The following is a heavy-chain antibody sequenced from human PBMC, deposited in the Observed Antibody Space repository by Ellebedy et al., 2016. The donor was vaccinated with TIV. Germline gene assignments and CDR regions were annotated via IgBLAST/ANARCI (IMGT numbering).Heavy chain of an antibody. CDR2: IYYSGST. J-gene: IGHJ2*01. V-gene: IGHV4-39*01. CDR1: GGSISSSSYY. CDR3: ARSYYYDSSGYYRSYWYFDL. D-gene: IGHD3-22*01. Sequence: SETLSLTXTVSGGSISSSSYYWGWIRQPPGKGLEWIGSIYYSGSTYYNPSLKSRATISVDTSKNQFSLKLSSVTAADTAVYYCARSYYYDSSGYYRSYWYFDLWGRGTLVTVSS.